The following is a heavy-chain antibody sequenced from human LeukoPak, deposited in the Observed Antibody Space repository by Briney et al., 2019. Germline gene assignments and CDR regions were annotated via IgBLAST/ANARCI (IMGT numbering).Heavy chain of an antibody. J-gene: IGHJ5*02. V-gene: IGHV4-4*09. CDR2: IHSSGYT. CDR3: AKRQGPDSGSYDYFGP. Sequence: SETLSLTCTVSGGSISSYYWSWIRQPPGQGLEWIAYIHSSGYTNYNPSLKSRVTISVDTSKNQFSLKVTSVTAADTAVYYCAKRQGPDSGSYDYFGPWGQGTLVTVSS. D-gene: IGHD1-26*01. CDR1: GGSISSYY.